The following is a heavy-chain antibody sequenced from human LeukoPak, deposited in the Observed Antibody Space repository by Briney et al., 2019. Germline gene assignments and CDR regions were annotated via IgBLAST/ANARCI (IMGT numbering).Heavy chain of an antibody. CDR1: GYTFTSYY. D-gene: IGHD3-10*01. J-gene: IGHJ5*02. Sequence: ASVKVSCKASGYTFTSYYMHWVRQAPGQGLEWMGIINPSGGSTSYAQKFQGRVTMTTDTSTSTAYMELRSLRSDDTAVYYCARDPAITMVRGVMIRPGGWFDPWGQGTLVTVSS. V-gene: IGHV1-46*01. CDR3: ARDPAITMVRGVMIRPGGWFDP. CDR2: INPSGGST.